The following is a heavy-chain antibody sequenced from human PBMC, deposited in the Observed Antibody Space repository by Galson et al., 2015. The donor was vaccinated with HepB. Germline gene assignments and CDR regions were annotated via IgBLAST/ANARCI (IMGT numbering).Heavy chain of an antibody. V-gene: IGHV3-11*06. CDR1: GFTFSDYY. CDR3: ARATATKGQHLDY. D-gene: IGHD6-13*01. J-gene: IGHJ4*02. Sequence: SLRLSCAASGFTFSDYYMSWIRQAPGKGLEWVSYISSSSSYTNYADSVKGRFTISRDNAKNSLYLQMNSLRAEDTAVYYCARATATKGQHLDYWGQGTLVTVSS. CDR2: ISSSSSYT.